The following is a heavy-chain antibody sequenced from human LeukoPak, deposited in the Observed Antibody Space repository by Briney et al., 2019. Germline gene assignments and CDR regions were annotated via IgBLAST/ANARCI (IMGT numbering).Heavy chain of an antibody. CDR3: ARGRSGSYHDY. J-gene: IGHJ4*02. CDR1: GFTFSRYW. V-gene: IGHV3-74*01. CDR2: INSDDGSST. Sequence: GGSLRLSCAASGFTFSRYWMHWVRQAPGEGLVWVSCINSDDGSSTSYADSVKGRFTISRDNAKNTLYLQMNSLRAEDTAVYYCARGRSGSYHDYWGQGTLVTVSS. D-gene: IGHD1-26*01.